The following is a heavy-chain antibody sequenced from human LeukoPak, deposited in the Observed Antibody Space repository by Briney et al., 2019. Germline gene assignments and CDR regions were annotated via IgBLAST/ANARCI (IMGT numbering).Heavy chain of an antibody. Sequence: SETLSLTCTVSGGSITSGRYYWGWIRQPAGKGLEWIGRVYTTGSTDYNPSLKSRVTISVDTSKNQFSLKLSSVTAADTAVYYCASLRRGYSGYETGADYWGQGTLVTVSS. CDR2: VYTTGST. CDR3: ASLRRGYSGYETGADY. J-gene: IGHJ4*02. V-gene: IGHV4-61*02. CDR1: GGSITSGRYY. D-gene: IGHD5-12*01.